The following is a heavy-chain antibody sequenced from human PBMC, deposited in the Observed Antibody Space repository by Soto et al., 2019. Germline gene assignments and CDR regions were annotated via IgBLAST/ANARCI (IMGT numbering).Heavy chain of an antibody. CDR1: GFTFSNYA. D-gene: IGHD6-25*01. V-gene: IGHV3-23*01. J-gene: IGHJ4*02. Sequence: RPSCAASGFTFSNYAMSWVRQAPGKGLEWVSAISGGGGTTYYAGSVKGRFTISRDNSKNTLFLQMNSLRAEDTAVYYCAKFFVETGESSGWPWSFHYWGQGTLVTVSS. CDR2: ISGGGGTT. CDR3: AKFFVETGESSGWPWSFHY.